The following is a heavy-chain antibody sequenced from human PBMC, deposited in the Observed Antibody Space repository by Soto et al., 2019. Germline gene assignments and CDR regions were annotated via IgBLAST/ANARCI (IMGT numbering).Heavy chain of an antibody. Sequence: SETLSLTCAVSGGSISRSNWWSWVRQPPGKGLEWIGEIYHSGSTNYNPSLKSRVTISVDKSKNQFSLKLSSLTAADTAVYYCARSITFDWLFFDNWGQGSLVTVSS. J-gene: IGHJ4*02. CDR3: ARSITFDWLFFDN. CDR2: IYHSGST. D-gene: IGHD3-9*01. CDR1: GGSISRSNW. V-gene: IGHV4-4*02.